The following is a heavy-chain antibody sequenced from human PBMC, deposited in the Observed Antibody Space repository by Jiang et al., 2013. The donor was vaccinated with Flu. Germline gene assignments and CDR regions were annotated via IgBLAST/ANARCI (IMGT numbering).Heavy chain of an antibody. D-gene: IGHD3-10*01. CDR2: IYWNDDK. CDR3: AHTSLRGVAFDP. CDR1: GFSLSTSGVG. J-gene: IGHJ5*02. V-gene: IGHV2-5*01. Sequence: KPTQTLTLTCTFSGFSLSTSGVGVGWIRQPPGKALEWLALIYWNDDKRYSPSLKSRLTITKDTSKNQVVLTMTNMDPVDTATYYCAHTSLRGVAFDPWGQGTLVTVSS.